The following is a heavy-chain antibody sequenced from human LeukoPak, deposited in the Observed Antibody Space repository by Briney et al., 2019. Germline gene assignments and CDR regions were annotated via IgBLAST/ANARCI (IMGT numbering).Heavy chain of an antibody. CDR1: GFTFSSYA. D-gene: IGHD2-21*02. CDR3: ARTATDAFDI. V-gene: IGHV3-64*01. CDR2: MSSNGGTT. J-gene: IGHJ3*02. Sequence: PGGSLTLSCAVSGFTFSSYAMHWVRQAPRKGLEYVSAMSSNGGTTDYANSVKGRFTISRDNSKNTLYLQMGSLRAEDTAVYYCARTATDAFDIWGQGTRVTVSS.